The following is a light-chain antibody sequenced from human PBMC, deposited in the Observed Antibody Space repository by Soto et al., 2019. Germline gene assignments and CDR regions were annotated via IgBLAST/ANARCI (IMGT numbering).Light chain of an antibody. V-gene: IGKV3D-15*01. CDR3: QQYNNWPSIT. J-gene: IGKJ5*01. CDR2: DAS. CDR1: QSISDT. Sequence: IVMTQSPATLSVSPGGRATLSCRASQSISDTLAWYQQKPGQAPRLLIYDASNRATGIPARFSGSGSGTDFTLTISSLEPEDFAVYYCQQYNNWPSITFGQGTRLEIK.